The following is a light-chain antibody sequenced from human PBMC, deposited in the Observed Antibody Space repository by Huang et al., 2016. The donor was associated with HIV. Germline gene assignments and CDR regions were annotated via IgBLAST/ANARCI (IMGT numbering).Light chain of an antibody. V-gene: IGKV1-5*03. CDR2: QAS. CDR1: QRISNW. Sequence: DIQMTQSPSTLSASVGDRVTITCRASQRISNWLAWYQQKPGKAPKLLIYQASTFDSGVPSTFSGSGSGTEFTLTISSLQPDDFATYYCQQYLSFPYPFGQGTKLEIK. J-gene: IGKJ2*01. CDR3: QQYLSFPYP.